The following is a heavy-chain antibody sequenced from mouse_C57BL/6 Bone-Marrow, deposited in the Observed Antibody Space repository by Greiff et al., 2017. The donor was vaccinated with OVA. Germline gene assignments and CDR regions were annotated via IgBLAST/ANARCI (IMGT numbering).Heavy chain of an antibody. V-gene: IGHV1-54*01. Sequence: VQLQQSGAELVRPGTSVKVSCKASGYAFTNYLIEWVKQRPGQGLEWIGVINPGSGGTNYNEKFKGKATLTADKSSSTAYMQLSSLTSEDSAVYFCARRENYDGYYYYAMDYWGQGTSVTVSS. J-gene: IGHJ4*01. D-gene: IGHD2-3*01. CDR1: GYAFTNYL. CDR2: INPGSGGT. CDR3: ARRENYDGYYYYAMDY.